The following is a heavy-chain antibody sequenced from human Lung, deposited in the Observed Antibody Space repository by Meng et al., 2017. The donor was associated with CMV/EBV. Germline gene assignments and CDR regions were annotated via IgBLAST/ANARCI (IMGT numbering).Heavy chain of an antibody. CDR3: ARPIGPSRDYYYGMDV. J-gene: IGHJ6*01. CDR1: GYTFTDYY. CDR2: INPNSGGT. V-gene: IGHV1-2*02. Sequence: ASVKVSXKASGYTFTDYYMHWVRQAPGQGLEWMGWINPNSGGTNYAQKFQGRVAMTRDTSISTAYMELSRPRSDDTAVYYCARPIGPSRDYYYGMDVWGQGNXVNGAS. D-gene: IGHD2/OR15-2a*01.